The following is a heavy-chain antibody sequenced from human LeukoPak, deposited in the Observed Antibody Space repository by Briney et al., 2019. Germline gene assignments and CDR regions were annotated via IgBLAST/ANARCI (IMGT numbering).Heavy chain of an antibody. D-gene: IGHD2-2*01. Sequence: PGGSLRLSCAASGFTLSSYGIHWVRQAPGKGLEWVAAVSNDGNNKYYADSVKGRFTISRDNSKSTLFLQMDSLRDEDSAVYYCARDIGPSIVVVPAAIGYWGQGTLVTVSS. CDR3: ARDIGPSIVVVPAAIGY. J-gene: IGHJ4*02. V-gene: IGHV3-30*03. CDR2: VSNDGNNK. CDR1: GFTLSSYG.